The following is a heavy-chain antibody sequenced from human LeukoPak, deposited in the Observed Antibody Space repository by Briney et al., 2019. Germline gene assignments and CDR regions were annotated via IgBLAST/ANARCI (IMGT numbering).Heavy chain of an antibody. J-gene: IGHJ6*03. CDR1: GFTFTKFW. D-gene: IGHD6-13*01. Sequence: GGSLRLSCEASGFTFTKFWMSWVRQAPGKWLEWVANIQEDGKKENYVDSVRGRFTISRDNSKNTLYLQMNSLRAEDTAVYYCAKPFDSSSLYYMDVWGKGTTVTISS. V-gene: IGHV3-7*03. CDR2: IQEDGKKE. CDR3: AKPFDSSSLYYMDV.